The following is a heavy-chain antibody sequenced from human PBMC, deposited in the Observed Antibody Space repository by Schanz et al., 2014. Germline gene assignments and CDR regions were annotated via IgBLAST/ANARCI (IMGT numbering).Heavy chain of an antibody. Sequence: VHLVESGGGVVQPGRSLRLSCAASGFTFSKYGVHWVRQAPGKGLEWVSSVSHGGTYIYYADSVRGRFTISRDNAKNSLYLQMHSLRADDTAVYYCARSTYYDIVTSQTHARVDVRDFDLWGRGTLVTVSS. V-gene: IGHV3-21*01. D-gene: IGHD3-9*01. CDR2: VSHGGTYI. J-gene: IGHJ2*01. CDR3: ARSTYYDIVTSQTHARVDVRDFDL. CDR1: GFTFSKYG.